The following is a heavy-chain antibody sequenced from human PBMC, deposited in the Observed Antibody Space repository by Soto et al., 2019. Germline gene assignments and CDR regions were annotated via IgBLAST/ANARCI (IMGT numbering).Heavy chain of an antibody. Sequence: GESLKISCKGSGYSFTSYWISWVRQMPGKGLEWMGRIDPSDSYTNYSPSFQGHVTISADKSISTAYLQWSSLKASDTAMYYCATSALVVTAYYYYGMDVWGQGTTVTVSS. J-gene: IGHJ6*02. CDR3: ATSALVVTAYYYYGMDV. CDR2: IDPSDSYT. V-gene: IGHV5-10-1*01. CDR1: GYSFTSYW. D-gene: IGHD2-21*02.